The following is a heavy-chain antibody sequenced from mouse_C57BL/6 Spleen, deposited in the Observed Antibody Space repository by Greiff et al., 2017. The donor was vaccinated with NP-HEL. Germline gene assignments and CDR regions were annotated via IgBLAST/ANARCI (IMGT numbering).Heavy chain of an antibody. CDR3: ARGYYSNYGDY. J-gene: IGHJ2*01. CDR2: INPNNGGT. D-gene: IGHD2-5*01. V-gene: IGHV1-26*01. Sequence: EVQLQQSGPELVKPGASVKISCKASGYTFTDYYMNWVKQSHGKSLEWIGDINPNNGGTSYNQKFKGKATLTVDKSSSTAYMELRSLTSEDSAVYYCARGYYSNYGDYWGQGTTLTVSS. CDR1: GYTFTDYY.